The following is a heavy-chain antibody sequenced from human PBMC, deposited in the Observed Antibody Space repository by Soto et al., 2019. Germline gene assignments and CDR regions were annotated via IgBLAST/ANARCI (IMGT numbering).Heavy chain of an antibody. Sequence: PGGSLRLSCAASGFTFSSYAMCWVRQAPGKGLEWVSAISGSGGSTYYADSVKGRFTISRDNSKNTLYLQMNSLRAEDTAVYYCAKSVIRFLEWLPQYYYYGMDVWGQGTKVTVSS. D-gene: IGHD3-3*01. CDR3: AKSVIRFLEWLPQYYYYGMDV. CDR1: GFTFSSYA. CDR2: ISGSGGST. J-gene: IGHJ6*02. V-gene: IGHV3-23*01.